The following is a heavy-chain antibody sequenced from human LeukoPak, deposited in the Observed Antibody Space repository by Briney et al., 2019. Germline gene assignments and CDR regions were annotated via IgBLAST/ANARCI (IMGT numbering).Heavy chain of an antibody. J-gene: IGHJ4*02. CDR1: GGSISSSSYY. CDR3: ARVHYDSSGYYRLPNYFDY. V-gene: IGHV4-39*07. Sequence: PSETLSLTCTVSGGSISSSSYYWGWIRQPPGKGLEWIGSIYYSGSTYYNPSLKSRVTISVDTSKNQFSLKLSSVTAADTAVYYCARVHYDSSGYYRLPNYFDYWGQGTLVTVSS. D-gene: IGHD3-22*01. CDR2: IYYSGST.